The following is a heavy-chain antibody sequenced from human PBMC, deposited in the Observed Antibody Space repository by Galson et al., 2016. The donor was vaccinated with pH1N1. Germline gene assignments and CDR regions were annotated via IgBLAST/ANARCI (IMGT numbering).Heavy chain of an antibody. D-gene: IGHD3-22*01. Sequence: SETLSLTCAVSGGSVSSSNWWSWVRQPPGKGLEWIGEIYHSGSTNYNPSLKSRVTISVDKSKNQFSLKLSSVTAADTAVYYCATSLEYDNNGYVDYWAQGTLVTVSS. CDR2: IYHSGST. CDR1: GGSVSSSNW. CDR3: ATSLEYDNNGYVDY. J-gene: IGHJ4*02. V-gene: IGHV4-4*02.